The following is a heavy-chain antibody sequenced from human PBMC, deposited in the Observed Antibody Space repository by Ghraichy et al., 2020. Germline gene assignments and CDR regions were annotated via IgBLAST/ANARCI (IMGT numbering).Heavy chain of an antibody. V-gene: IGHV3-23*01. Sequence: GGSLRLSCAASGFTFSSYAMSWVRQAPGKGLEWVSAISGSGGSTYYADSVKGRFTISRDNSKNTLYLQMNSLRAEDTAVYYCAKDLCSTSCYLPELYYGMDVWGQGTTVTVSS. D-gene: IGHD2-2*01. CDR3: AKDLCSTSCYLPELYYGMDV. J-gene: IGHJ6*02. CDR1: GFTFSSYA. CDR2: ISGSGGST.